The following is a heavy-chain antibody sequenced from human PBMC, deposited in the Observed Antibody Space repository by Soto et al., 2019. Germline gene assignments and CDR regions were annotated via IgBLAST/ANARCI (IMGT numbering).Heavy chain of an antibody. D-gene: IGHD4-4*01. CDR2: ISSSSSYI. CDR3: AREMTTPGIYYYYGMDV. J-gene: IGHJ6*02. Sequence: EVQLVESGGGLVKPGGSLRLSCAASGFTFSSYSMNWVRQAPGKGLEWVSSISSSSSYIYYADSVKGRFTISRDNAKNSLYLQMNSLRAEDTAVYYCAREMTTPGIYYYYGMDVWGQGTTVTVSS. V-gene: IGHV3-21*01. CDR1: GFTFSSYS.